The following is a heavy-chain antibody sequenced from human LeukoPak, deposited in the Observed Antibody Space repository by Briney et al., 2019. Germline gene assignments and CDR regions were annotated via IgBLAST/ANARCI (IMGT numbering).Heavy chain of an antibody. V-gene: IGHV4-30-4*01. J-gene: IGHJ4*02. CDR1: GGSISSGDYY. Sequence: SQTLSLTCTVSGGSISSGDYYWSWIRQPPGKGLEWIGYIYYSGSTYYNPSLKSRVTISVDKSKNQFSLKLSSVTAADTAVYYCASRAIVGATRDYWGQGTLVTVSS. D-gene: IGHD1-26*01. CDR3: ASRAIVGATRDY. CDR2: IYYSGST.